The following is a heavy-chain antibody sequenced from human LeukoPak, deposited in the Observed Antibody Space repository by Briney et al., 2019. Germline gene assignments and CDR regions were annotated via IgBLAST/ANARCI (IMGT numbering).Heavy chain of an antibody. D-gene: IGHD5-18*01. Sequence: GGSLRLSCAASGFTFSSYAMTWVRQAPGKGLEWVSNINENGGTTYYADSVKGRFTISRDNSKNTLYLQMNGLRAEDTAVYYCARQQDTTNPGYWGQGTLVTVSS. V-gene: IGHV3-23*01. J-gene: IGHJ4*02. CDR3: ARQQDTTNPGY. CDR2: INENGGTT. CDR1: GFTFSSYA.